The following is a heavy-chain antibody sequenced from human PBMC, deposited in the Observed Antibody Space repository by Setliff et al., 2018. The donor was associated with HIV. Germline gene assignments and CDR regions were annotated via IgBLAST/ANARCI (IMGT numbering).Heavy chain of an antibody. J-gene: IGHJ6*03. Sequence: GGSLRLSCTASGFTFSGYEMNWVRQAPGKGLEWVSYISSSGNTVYYADSVKGRFTIFRDNTKDSLYLQMSSLRAEDTAVYYCARAYDSSGYGVLGYYMDVWGKGTTVTVSS. V-gene: IGHV3-48*03. CDR1: GFTFSGYE. D-gene: IGHD3-22*01. CDR3: ARAYDSSGYGVLGYYMDV. CDR2: ISSSGNTV.